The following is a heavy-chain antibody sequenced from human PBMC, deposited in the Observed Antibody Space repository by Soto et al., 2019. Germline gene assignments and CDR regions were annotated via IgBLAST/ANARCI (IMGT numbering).Heavy chain of an antibody. V-gene: IGHV3-23*01. J-gene: IGHJ6*02. CDR2: ISGSGGST. Sequence: EVQLLESGGGLVQPGGSLRLSCAASGFTFSSYAMSWVRQAPGKGLEWVSAISGSGGSTYYADSVKGRFTISRDNSKNTLYLQMSSLRAEDTAVYYCAKDPISLEYSSSYYYYYGMDVWGQGTTVTVSS. CDR1: GFTFSSYA. CDR3: AKDPISLEYSSSYYYYYGMDV. D-gene: IGHD6-6*01.